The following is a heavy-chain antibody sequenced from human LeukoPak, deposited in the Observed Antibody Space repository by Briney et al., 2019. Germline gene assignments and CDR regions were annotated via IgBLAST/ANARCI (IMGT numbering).Heavy chain of an antibody. J-gene: IGHJ4*02. Sequence: GRSLRLSCAASGFTFSSYGMHWVRQAPGKGLEWVAVIWYDGSNKYYADSVKDRFTISRDNSKNTLYLQMNSLRAEDTAVYYCAKATGITMVRGGNFDYWGQGTLVTVSS. CDR2: IWYDGSNK. CDR3: AKATGITMVRGGNFDY. V-gene: IGHV3-33*06. D-gene: IGHD3-10*01. CDR1: GFTFSSYG.